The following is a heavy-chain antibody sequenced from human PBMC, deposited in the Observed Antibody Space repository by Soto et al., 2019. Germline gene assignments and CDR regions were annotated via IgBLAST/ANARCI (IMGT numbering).Heavy chain of an antibody. D-gene: IGHD3-9*01. V-gene: IGHV1-8*01. CDR3: ARGRRVPYDILTGYYPYYYYYGMDV. J-gene: IGHJ6*02. Sequence: QVQLVQSGAEVKKPGASVKVSCKASGYTFTSYDINWVRQATGQGREWMGWMNPNSGNTGYAQKFQGRVTMTRNTSISTAYMELSSLRSEDTAVYYCARGRRVPYDILTGYYPYYYYYGMDVWGQGTTVTVSS. CDR1: GYTFTSYD. CDR2: MNPNSGNT.